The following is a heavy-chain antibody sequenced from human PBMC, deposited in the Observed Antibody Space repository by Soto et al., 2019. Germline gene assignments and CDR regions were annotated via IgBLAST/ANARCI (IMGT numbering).Heavy chain of an antibody. J-gene: IGHJ6*02. CDR2: VTNDGTDT. D-gene: IGHD6-13*01. CDR1: GFTFSNYW. V-gene: IGHV3-74*03. CDR3: ARGGLQPALDV. Sequence: EVQLVESGGGLVQPGGSLRLSCAASGFTFSNYWMYWVRQAPGKGLVCVSRVTNDGTDTTHADSVKGRFTISRDNAENTLYMQMNSLRAEDTAVYYCARGGLQPALDVWGQGSTVTVSS.